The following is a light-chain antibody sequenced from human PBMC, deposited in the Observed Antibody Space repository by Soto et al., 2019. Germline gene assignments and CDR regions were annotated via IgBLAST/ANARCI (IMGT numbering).Light chain of an antibody. CDR3: QQYGSAPWT. CDR2: GAS. CDR1: QSVSSNY. J-gene: IGKJ1*01. V-gene: IGKV3-20*01. Sequence: EIVLTQSPGTLSLSPGEGATLSCRASQSVSSNYLAWYQQKSGRAPRLLIYGASTRATGIPARFSGSGSGTDFTLTISRLEPEDFAVYYCQQYGSAPWTFGQGTKVDIK.